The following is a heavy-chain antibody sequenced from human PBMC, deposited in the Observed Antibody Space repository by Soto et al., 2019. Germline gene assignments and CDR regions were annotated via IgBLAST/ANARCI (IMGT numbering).Heavy chain of an antibody. CDR1: GFTFSSYA. Sequence: GGSLRLSCAASGFTFSSYAMSWVRQPPGKGLEWVSAISGSGGSKYYADSVKGRFTISRDNSKNTLYLQMNSLRAEDTAVYYCAKGCSSTSCYLDDYYYYMDVWGKGTTVTVFS. CDR2: ISGSGGSK. J-gene: IGHJ6*03. V-gene: IGHV3-23*01. CDR3: AKGCSSTSCYLDDYYYYMDV. D-gene: IGHD2-2*01.